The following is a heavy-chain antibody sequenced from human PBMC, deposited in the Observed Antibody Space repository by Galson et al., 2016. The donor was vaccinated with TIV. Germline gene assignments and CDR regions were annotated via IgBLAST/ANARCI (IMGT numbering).Heavy chain of an antibody. CDR1: GDSISRHD. V-gene: IGHV4-59*11. J-gene: IGHJ5*02. CDR2: ISYSGGT. Sequence: ETLSLTCTVSGDSISRHDWTWIRQPPGKGLEWIGCISYSGGTNYNPSLKGRVSISLDTSENNFSLKLSSVTAADTAVYYCVRYFEVVLVGFHWFDPWGQGTLVIVSS. D-gene: IGHD3-3*01. CDR3: VRYFEVVLVGFHWFDP.